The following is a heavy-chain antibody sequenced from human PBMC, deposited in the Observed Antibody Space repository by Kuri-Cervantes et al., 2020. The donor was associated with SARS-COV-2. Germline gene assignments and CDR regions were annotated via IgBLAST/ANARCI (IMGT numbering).Heavy chain of an antibody. CDR1: GASISSYY. Sequence: GSLRLSCAVSGASISSYYWNWIRQPAGKGLEWIGRVYTSGITNYNPSLKSRVTMSVDTSNNQFSLKLGSVTAADTAVYYCARTQLGMNMDVWGKGTTVTVSS. D-gene: IGHD7-27*01. J-gene: IGHJ6*03. CDR3: ARTQLGMNMDV. V-gene: IGHV4-4*07. CDR2: VYTSGIT.